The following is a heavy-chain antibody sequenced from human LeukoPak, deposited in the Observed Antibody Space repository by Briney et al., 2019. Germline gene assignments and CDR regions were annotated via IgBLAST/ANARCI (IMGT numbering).Heavy chain of an antibody. J-gene: IGHJ6*02. CDR2: IYYSGST. V-gene: IGHV4-59*08. CDR1: GGSISSYY. Sequence: SETLSLTCTVSGGSISSYYWSWIRQPPGKGLEWIGYIYYSGSTNYNPSLKSRVTISVDTSKKQFSLKLSSVTAADTAVYYCARHGVDDYYYYGMDVWGQGTTVTVSS. D-gene: IGHD3/OR15-3a*01. CDR3: ARHGVDDYYYYGMDV.